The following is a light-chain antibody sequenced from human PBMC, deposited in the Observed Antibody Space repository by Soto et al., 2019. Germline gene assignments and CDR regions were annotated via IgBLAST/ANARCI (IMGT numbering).Light chain of an antibody. Sequence: IVLTQSPATLSLSPGERATLSCRASQSVSSYLAWYQQKPGQAPRLLIYDASNRATGIPARFSGSGSGTDFTLTISSLEPEDFAVYYCQQRSNWPLTFGGWTKVDIK. CDR3: QQRSNWPLT. CDR1: QSVSSY. J-gene: IGKJ4*01. CDR2: DAS. V-gene: IGKV3-11*01.